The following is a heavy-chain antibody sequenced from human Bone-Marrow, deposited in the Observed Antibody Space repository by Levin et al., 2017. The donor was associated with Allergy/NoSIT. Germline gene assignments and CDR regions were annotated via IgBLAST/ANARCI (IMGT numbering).Heavy chain of an antibody. CDR2: ISSSETTI. J-gene: IGHJ4*02. CDR3: ARAGFSWSLDS. CDR1: GFSFNTYE. D-gene: IGHD6-13*01. Sequence: PGGSLRLSCAASGFSFNTYEMNWVRQAPGKGLEWVSYISSSETTINYADSVKGRFTISRDNARNSLYLQMNSLRAEDTAVYYCARAGFSWSLDSWGQGTLVTVSS. V-gene: IGHV3-48*03.